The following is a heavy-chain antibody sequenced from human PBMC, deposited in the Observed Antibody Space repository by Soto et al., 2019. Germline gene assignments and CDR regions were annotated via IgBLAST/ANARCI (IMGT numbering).Heavy chain of an antibody. Sequence: RASVKVSCKVSGYTLTELSMHWVRQAPGKGLEWMGGFDPEDGETIYAQKFQGRVTMTEDTSTDTAYMELSSLRSEDTAVYYCATVRTYSSSSAVAFDIWGQGTMVTVS. CDR2: FDPEDGET. CDR1: GYTLTELS. J-gene: IGHJ3*02. V-gene: IGHV1-24*01. CDR3: ATVRTYSSSSAVAFDI. D-gene: IGHD6-6*01.